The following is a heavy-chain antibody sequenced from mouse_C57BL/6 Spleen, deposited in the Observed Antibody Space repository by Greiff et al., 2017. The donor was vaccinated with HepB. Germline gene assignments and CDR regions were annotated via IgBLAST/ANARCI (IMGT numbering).Heavy chain of an antibody. CDR2: INPSTGGT. D-gene: IGHD1-1*01. CDR1: GYSFTGYY. J-gene: IGHJ4*01. V-gene: IGHV1-42*01. Sequence: VHVKQSGPELVKPGASVKISCKASGYSFTGYYMNWVKQSPEKSLEWIGEINPSTGGTTYNQKFKAKATLTVDKSSSTAYMQLKSLTSEDSAVYYCARFPFYGKGAMDYWGQGTSVTVSS. CDR3: ARFPFYGKGAMDY.